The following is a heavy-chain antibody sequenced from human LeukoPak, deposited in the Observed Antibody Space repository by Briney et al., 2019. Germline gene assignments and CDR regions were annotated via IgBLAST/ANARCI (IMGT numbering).Heavy chain of an antibody. Sequence: PSETLSLTCTVSGGSISSGDYYWSWIRQPPGKGLEWIGYISHSGNSYFNPSLKSRIILSVDTSKNQFSLKLSSVTAADTAVYYCARQPSTRYCSSATCYTLDIWGQGAMVTVSS. CDR3: ARQPSTRYCSSATCYTLDI. J-gene: IGHJ3*02. CDR1: GGSISSGDYY. V-gene: IGHV4-30-4*08. CDR2: ISHSGNS. D-gene: IGHD2-2*02.